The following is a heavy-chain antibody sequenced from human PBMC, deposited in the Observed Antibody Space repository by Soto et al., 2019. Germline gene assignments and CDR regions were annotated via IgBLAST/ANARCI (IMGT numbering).Heavy chain of an antibody. Sequence: QVQLVESGGGVVQPGRSLRLSCAASGFTFSSYGMHWVRQAPGKGLEWVAVIWYDGSNKYYADSVKGRFTISRDNSKNTLYLQMNSLRAEDTAVYYCARDLGIQLWFWFDPWGQGTLVTVSS. CDR3: ARDLGIQLWFWFDP. CDR1: GFTFSSYG. CDR2: IWYDGSNK. J-gene: IGHJ5*02. V-gene: IGHV3-33*01. D-gene: IGHD5-18*01.